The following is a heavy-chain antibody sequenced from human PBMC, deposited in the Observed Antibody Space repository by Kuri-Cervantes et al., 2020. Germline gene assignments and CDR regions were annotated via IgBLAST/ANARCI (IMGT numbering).Heavy chain of an antibody. CDR2: INHSGST. Sequence: ESLKISCVASGFTFSSYWMNWVRQAPGKGLEWIGEINHSGSTNYNPSLKSRVTISVDTSKNQFSLKLSSVTAADTAVYYCARGRAAGRRFGYWGQGALVTVSS. CDR3: ARGRAAGRRFGY. CDR1: GFTFSSYW. D-gene: IGHD6-13*01. J-gene: IGHJ4*02. V-gene: IGHV4-34*01.